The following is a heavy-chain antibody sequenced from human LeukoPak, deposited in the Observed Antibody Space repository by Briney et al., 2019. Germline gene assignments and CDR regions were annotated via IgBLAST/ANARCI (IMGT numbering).Heavy chain of an antibody. CDR3: AKTRPLDSSSWSHGDY. CDR1: GLIVSSNY. D-gene: IGHD6-13*01. V-gene: IGHV3-53*01. CDR2: IYSGGST. J-gene: IGHJ4*02. Sequence: GGSLRLSCAVSGLIVSSNYMSWVRQAPGKGLEWVSVIYSGGSTYYADSVKGRFTISRDNSKNTLYLQMNSLRAEDTAVYYCAKTRPLDSSSWSHGDYWGQGTLVTVSS.